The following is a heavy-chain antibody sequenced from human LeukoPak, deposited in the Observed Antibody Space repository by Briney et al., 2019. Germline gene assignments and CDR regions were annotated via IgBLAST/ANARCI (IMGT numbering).Heavy chain of an antibody. CDR3: ARDGYIDAFDI. J-gene: IGHJ3*02. Sequence: PRGSLSLSCAASGFTFRDYYMRGIRQAAGKGREWVSYISSSGSTIYYADSVKGRSTISRDNAKNSLYLQMNSLRAEDTAVYYCARDGYIDAFDISGQGTMVTVSS. CDR1: GFTFRDYY. D-gene: IGHD5-24*01. CDR2: ISSSGSTI. V-gene: IGHV3-11*01.